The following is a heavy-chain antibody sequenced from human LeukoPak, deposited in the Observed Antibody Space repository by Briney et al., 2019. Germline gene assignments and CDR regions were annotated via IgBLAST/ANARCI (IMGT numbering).Heavy chain of an antibody. Sequence: GRSLRLSCAASGLTFSSYGMHWVRQAPGKGLEWVAVISYDGSNKYYADSVKGRFTISRDNSKNTLYLQMNSLRAEDTAVYYCATESWFDPWGQGTLVTVSS. V-gene: IGHV3-30*03. CDR2: ISYDGSNK. CDR1: GLTFSSYG. J-gene: IGHJ5*02. CDR3: ATESWFDP.